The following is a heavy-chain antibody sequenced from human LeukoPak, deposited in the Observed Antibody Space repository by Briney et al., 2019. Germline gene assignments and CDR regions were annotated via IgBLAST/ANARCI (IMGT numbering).Heavy chain of an antibody. CDR3: ATSTHGSGSYYSLYYFDY. V-gene: IGHV4-39*01. D-gene: IGHD3-10*01. CDR1: GGSISSSSYY. J-gene: IGHJ4*02. CDR2: MYYSGST. Sequence: PSETLSLTCTVSGGSISSSSYYWGWIRQPPGKGLEWIGSMYYSGSTYYNPSLKSRVTISVDTSKNQFSLKLSSVTAADTALYYCATSTHGSGSYYSLYYFDYWGQGTLVTVSS.